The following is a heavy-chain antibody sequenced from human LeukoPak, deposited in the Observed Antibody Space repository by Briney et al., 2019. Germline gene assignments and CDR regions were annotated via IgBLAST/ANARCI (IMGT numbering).Heavy chain of an antibody. D-gene: IGHD6-13*01. J-gene: IGHJ4*02. V-gene: IGHV1-24*01. CDR1: GYTLTELS. CDR3: ATVLQAATGAKFDY. Sequence: ASVKVSCKVSGYTLTELSMHWVRQAPGKGLEWLGGFDPEDGETIYAQKFQGRATMTEDTSTDTAYMELSSLRLEDTAVYYCATVLQAATGAKFDYWGQGTLVTVSS. CDR2: FDPEDGET.